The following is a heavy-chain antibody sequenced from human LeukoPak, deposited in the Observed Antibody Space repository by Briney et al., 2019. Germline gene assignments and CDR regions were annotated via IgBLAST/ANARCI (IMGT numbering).Heavy chain of an antibody. J-gene: IGHJ4*02. V-gene: IGHV4-34*01. CDR1: GESFSGYY. CDR3: ARGRPLPFWSGYYFDY. D-gene: IGHD3-3*01. Sequence: PSETLSLTCAVYGESFSGYYWSWIRQPPGKGLEWIGEINHSGSTNYNPSLKSRVTISVDTSKNQFSLKLSSVTAADTAVYYCARGRPLPFWSGYYFDYWGQGTLVTVSS. CDR2: INHSGST.